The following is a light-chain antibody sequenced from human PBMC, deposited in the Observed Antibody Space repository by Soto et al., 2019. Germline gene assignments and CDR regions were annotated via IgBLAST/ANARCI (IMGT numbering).Light chain of an antibody. CDR3: NSDAGSINDV. J-gene: IGLJ1*01. CDR2: EVS. CDR1: SSDVGGYND. V-gene: IGLV2-8*01. Sequence: QSALTQPPSASGSPGQSVTISCTGTSSDVGGYNDVSWYQQHPGKAPKLMIYEVSKRSSGVPDRFSGSKSGNTASLTVSGLQAEDGADYYCNSDAGSINDVFGTGTKLTVL.